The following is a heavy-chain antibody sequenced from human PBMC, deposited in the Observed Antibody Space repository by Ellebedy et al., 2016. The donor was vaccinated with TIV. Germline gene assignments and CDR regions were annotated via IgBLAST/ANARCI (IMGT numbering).Heavy chain of an antibody. CDR1: GFSFKEYY. CDR2: ITSGSSSA. V-gene: IGHV3-11*01. D-gene: IGHD5-12*01. CDR3: ARCGYRGFGWGSMDV. J-gene: IGHJ6*02. Sequence: GGSLRLXXAAPGFSFKEYYMCWIRQDPGKGLQWVPYITSGSSSAYYEDSVKGRFTISRDNAKNSLSLLLDSLRSEDPAVYYCARCGYRGFGWGSMDVWGQGTTVIVS.